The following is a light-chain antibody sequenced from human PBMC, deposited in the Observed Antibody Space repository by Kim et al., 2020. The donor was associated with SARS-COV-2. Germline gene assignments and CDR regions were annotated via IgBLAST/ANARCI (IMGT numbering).Light chain of an antibody. Sequence: EIVLTQSPGTLSLSPGERATLSCRTSQSVSSSYLAWYHQKPGQASRLLIYGASSRATGIPDRFSGSGSGTNFTLTISRLEPEDFAVYFCQQYGSSFGQGTKLEI. J-gene: IGKJ2*01. CDR3: QQYGSS. V-gene: IGKV3-20*01. CDR1: QSVSSSY. CDR2: GAS.